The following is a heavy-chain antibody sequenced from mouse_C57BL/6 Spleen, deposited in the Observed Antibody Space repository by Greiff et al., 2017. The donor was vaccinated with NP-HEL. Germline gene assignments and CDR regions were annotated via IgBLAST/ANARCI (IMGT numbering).Heavy chain of an antibody. CDR3: ARRIYDGYPYYFDD. V-gene: IGHV1-42*01. J-gene: IGHJ2*01. Sequence: EVLLVESGPELVKPGASVKISCKASGYSFTGYYMNWVKQSPEKSLEWIGEINPSTGGTTYNQKFKAKATLTVDKSSSTAYMQLKSLTSEDSAVYYCARRIYDGYPYYFDDWGKGTTLTVSS. CDR2: INPSTGGT. D-gene: IGHD2-3*01. CDR1: GYSFTGYY.